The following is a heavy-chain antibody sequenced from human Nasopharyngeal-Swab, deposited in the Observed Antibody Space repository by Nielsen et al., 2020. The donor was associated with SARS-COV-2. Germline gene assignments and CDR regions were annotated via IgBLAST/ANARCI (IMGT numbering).Heavy chain of an antibody. CDR3: ARVLYSSGGWFDP. Sequence: ASVKVSCKASGYTFTGYYMHWVRQAPGQGLEWMGRINPNSGGTNYAQKFQGRVTMTRDMSISTAYMELSRLRSDDTAVYYCARVLYSSGGWFDPWGQGTLVTVSS. V-gene: IGHV1-2*06. CDR1: GYTFTGYY. D-gene: IGHD6-19*01. CDR2: INPNSGGT. J-gene: IGHJ5*02.